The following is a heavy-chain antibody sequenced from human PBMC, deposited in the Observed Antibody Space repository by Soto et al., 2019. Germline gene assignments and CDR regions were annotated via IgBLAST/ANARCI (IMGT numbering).Heavy chain of an antibody. J-gene: IGHJ5*02. CDR1: VVSISPINW. CDR2: IYHTGTT. V-gene: IGHV4-4*02. D-gene: IGHD2-15*01. Sequence: SETLSLTCGFSVVSISPINWWSWVRQTPGKGLEWIGEIYHTGTTDYNPSLKSRVTISIDKSKNQFFLNLTSVTAADTALYYCARYTNIHYQTWFDPWGQGTWVTVSS. CDR3: ARYTNIHYQTWFDP.